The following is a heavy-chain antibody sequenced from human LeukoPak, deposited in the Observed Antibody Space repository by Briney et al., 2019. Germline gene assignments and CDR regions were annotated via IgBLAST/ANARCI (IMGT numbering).Heavy chain of an antibody. D-gene: IGHD5-24*01. J-gene: IGHJ4*02. CDR2: IYYSGSA. Sequence: SETLSLTCTVSGGSISSSSYYWGWIRQPPGKGLEWIGSIYYSGSAYYNPSLKSRVTISVDASKNQFSLNLSSVTAADTAVYYCARARRDGYNSGFGLNYWGQGTLVTVSS. CDR3: ARARRDGYNSGFGLNY. V-gene: IGHV4-39*01. CDR1: GGSISSSSYY.